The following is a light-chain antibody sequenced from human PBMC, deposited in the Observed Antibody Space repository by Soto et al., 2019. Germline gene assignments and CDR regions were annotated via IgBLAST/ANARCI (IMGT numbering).Light chain of an antibody. J-gene: IGKJ5*01. CDR2: RTS. Sequence: DIVMTQSPATLSVSPGERATLSCRASQSISSNLAWYQQKPGQAPRLLMFRTSSRATGISARFSGSGSGTEFTLTISSLQSEDFAVYYCQQYHNWPITFGQGTRLEIK. CDR1: QSISSN. V-gene: IGKV3-15*01. CDR3: QQYHNWPIT.